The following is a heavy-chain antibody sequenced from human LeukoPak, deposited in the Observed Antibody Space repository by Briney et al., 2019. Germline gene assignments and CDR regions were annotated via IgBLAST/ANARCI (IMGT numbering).Heavy chain of an antibody. CDR2: IYYSGST. CDR1: GGSISSYY. CDR3: ARDRDYYDSSGYPRPYNWFDP. V-gene: IGHV4-59*01. Sequence: SETLSLTCTVSGGSISSYYWSWIRQPPGKGLELIGYIYYSGSTNYNPSLKSRVTISVDTSKNQFSLKLSSVTAADTAVYYCARDRDYYDSSGYPRPYNWFDPWGQGTLVTVSS. D-gene: IGHD3-22*01. J-gene: IGHJ5*02.